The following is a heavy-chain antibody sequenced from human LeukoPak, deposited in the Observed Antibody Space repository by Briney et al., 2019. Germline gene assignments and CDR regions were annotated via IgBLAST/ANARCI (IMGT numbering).Heavy chain of an antibody. CDR3: ARDRDYYGSGSYGMDV. CDR2: ISGSGDST. Sequence: RGSLRLSCAASGFTFSSYAMSWVRQAPGKGLEWVSAISGSGDSTYYADSVKGRFTISRDNAKNSLYLQMNGLRPEDTAVYYCARDRDYYGSGSYGMDVWGQGTTVTVSS. V-gene: IGHV3-23*01. CDR1: GFTFSSYA. D-gene: IGHD3-10*01. J-gene: IGHJ6*02.